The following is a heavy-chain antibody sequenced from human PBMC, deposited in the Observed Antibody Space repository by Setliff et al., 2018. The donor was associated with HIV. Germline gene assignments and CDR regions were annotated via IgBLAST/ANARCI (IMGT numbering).Heavy chain of an antibody. CDR2: IHHSGTA. Sequence: SETLSLTCSVSGGSISSGSYYWTWIRQPPGKGLEWIGSIHHSGTAYDNPSLKSRVTISVDPSKNQILLRLSSVTAADTAVYYCARLSGGMVPNYWGQGTLVTVSS. D-gene: IGHD3-10*01. CDR3: ARLSGGMVPNY. J-gene: IGHJ4*02. V-gene: IGHV4-39*01. CDR1: GGSISSGSYY.